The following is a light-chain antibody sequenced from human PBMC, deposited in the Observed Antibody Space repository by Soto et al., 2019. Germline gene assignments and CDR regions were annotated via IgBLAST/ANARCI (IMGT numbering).Light chain of an antibody. Sequence: EIVLTQSPGTLSLSPGESATLSCRASQSVSSSYLSWYQQKPGQAPRLLIYGTSNRATGIPDRFSGSGSGTDFTLTISGLEPEDFALYYCHHYGSSPRTFGQGTKVEIK. CDR1: QSVSSSY. CDR3: HHYGSSPRT. CDR2: GTS. J-gene: IGKJ1*01. V-gene: IGKV3-20*01.